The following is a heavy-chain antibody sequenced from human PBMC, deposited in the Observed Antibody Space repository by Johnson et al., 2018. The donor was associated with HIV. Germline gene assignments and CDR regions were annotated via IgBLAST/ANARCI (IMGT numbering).Heavy chain of an antibody. Sequence: VQLVESGGGLVQPGRSLRLSCAASGFTFDDYAMHWVRQAPGKGLEWVSGISWNSGSIGYADSVKGRFPISRDNAKNSLYLQMNSLRAEDAALYYCARVSRYCSGGSCLDGFDIWGQGTMVTVSS. J-gene: IGHJ3*02. CDR1: GFTFDDYA. D-gene: IGHD2-15*01. V-gene: IGHV3-9*01. CDR2: ISWNSGSI. CDR3: ARVSRYCSGGSCLDGFDI.